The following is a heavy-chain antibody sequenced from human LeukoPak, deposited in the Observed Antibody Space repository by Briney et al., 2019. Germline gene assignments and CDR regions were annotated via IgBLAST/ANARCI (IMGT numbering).Heavy chain of an antibody. CDR2: IYYSGST. J-gene: IGHJ4*02. V-gene: IGHV4-31*03. D-gene: IGHD5-24*01. CDR3: ARRRRDGYNALDY. Sequence: SSETLSLTCTVSGGSTSSGGYYWSWIRQHPGKGLEWIGYIYYSGSTYYNPSLKSRVTISVDTSKNQFSLKLSSVTAADTAVYYCARRRRDGYNALDYWGQGTLVTVSS. CDR1: GGSTSSGGYY.